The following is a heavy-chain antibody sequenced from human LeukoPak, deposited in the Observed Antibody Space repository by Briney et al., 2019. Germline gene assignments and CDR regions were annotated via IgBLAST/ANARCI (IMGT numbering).Heavy chain of an antibody. D-gene: IGHD6-13*01. J-gene: IGHJ4*02. V-gene: IGHV4-59*11. CDR2: IYYSGST. Sequence: PSETLSLTCTVAGGSISSHYWSWIRQPPGKGLEWIGYIYYSGSTNYNPCLKSRVTISVDTSKNQFSLKLSSVTAADTAVYYCARGYSSSWSDYWGQGTLVTVSS. CDR3: ARGYSSSWSDY. CDR1: GGSISSHY.